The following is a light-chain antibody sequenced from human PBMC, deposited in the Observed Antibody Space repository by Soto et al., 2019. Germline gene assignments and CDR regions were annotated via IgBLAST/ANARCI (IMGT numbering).Light chain of an antibody. CDR3: QQTYSNPRT. CDR1: QSIRTY. Sequence: DIQMTPSPSSLSASVGDRVTITCRASQSIRTYLNWYQQKPGKAPKFLIYAASTLQSGVPSRFSGSGSGTDFTLTISSLQPEDFATYYCQQTYSNPRTFGQGTKVDIK. CDR2: AAS. V-gene: IGKV1-39*01. J-gene: IGKJ1*01.